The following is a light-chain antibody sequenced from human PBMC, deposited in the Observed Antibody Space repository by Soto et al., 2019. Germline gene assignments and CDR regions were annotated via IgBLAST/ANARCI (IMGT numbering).Light chain of an antibody. CDR3: YQYRSSPPWT. Sequence: EIVLTQSPGTLSLSPGERATLSCRASQSVSSSYLAWYQQKPGQAPRLLIYASSSRPTGIPDRFSGSGSGTDFTLTISRLEPEDFAVYYYYQYRSSPPWTFGQGTKVEIK. J-gene: IGKJ1*01. CDR1: QSVSSSY. V-gene: IGKV3-20*01. CDR2: ASS.